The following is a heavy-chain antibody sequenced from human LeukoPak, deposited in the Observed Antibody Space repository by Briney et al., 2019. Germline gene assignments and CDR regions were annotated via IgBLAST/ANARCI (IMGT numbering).Heavy chain of an antibody. Sequence: SETLSLTCTVSGGSISSSSYYWSWIRQPAGKGLEWIGRIYTSGSTNYNPSLKSRVTMSVDTSKNQFSLKLSSVTAADTAVYYCARDMYYYDSSGYYWFDPWGQGTLVTVSS. V-gene: IGHV4-61*02. CDR2: IYTSGST. D-gene: IGHD3-22*01. J-gene: IGHJ5*02. CDR1: GGSISSSSYY. CDR3: ARDMYYYDSSGYYWFDP.